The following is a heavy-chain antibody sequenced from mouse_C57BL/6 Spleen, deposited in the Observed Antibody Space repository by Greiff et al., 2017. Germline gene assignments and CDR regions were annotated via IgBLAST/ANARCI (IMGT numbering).Heavy chain of an antibody. V-gene: IGHV1-59*01. Sequence: QVQLQQPGAELVRPGTSVKLSCKASGYTFTSYWMHWVKQRPGQGLEWIGVIDPSDSYTNYNQKFKGKATLTVDTSSSTAYMQLSSLTSEDSAVYYCARRRTYAMDYWGQGTSVTVAS. CDR1: GYTFTSYW. CDR3: ARRRTYAMDY. CDR2: IDPSDSYT. J-gene: IGHJ4*01.